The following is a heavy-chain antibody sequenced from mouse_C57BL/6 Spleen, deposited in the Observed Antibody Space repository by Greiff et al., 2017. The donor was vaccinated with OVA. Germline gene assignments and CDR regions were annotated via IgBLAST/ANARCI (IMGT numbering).Heavy chain of an antibody. Sequence: VQLQQSGADLARPGASVKMSCKASGYTFTSYTMHWVQQRPGQGLEWIGYINPSSGYTKYNQKFKDKATLTADKSSSTAYMQLSSLTSEDSAVYYCARAATVVDFDYWGQGTTLTVSS. CDR3: ARAATVVDFDY. J-gene: IGHJ2*01. CDR1: GYTFTSYT. CDR2: INPSSGYT. D-gene: IGHD1-1*01. V-gene: IGHV1-4*01.